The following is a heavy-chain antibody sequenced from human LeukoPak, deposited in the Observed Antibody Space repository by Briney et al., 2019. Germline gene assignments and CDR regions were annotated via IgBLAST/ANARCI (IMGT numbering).Heavy chain of an antibody. J-gene: IGHJ4*02. V-gene: IGHV3-21*01. Sequence: PGGSLRLSCAASGFTFSSYSMNWVRQAPGKGLEWVSSISSSSSYIYYADSVKGRYTISRDNAKNSLYLQMNSLRAEDTAVYYCARYRDGLFDYWGQGTLVTVSS. D-gene: IGHD4-4*01. CDR1: GFTFSSYS. CDR2: ISSSSSYI. CDR3: ARYRDGLFDY.